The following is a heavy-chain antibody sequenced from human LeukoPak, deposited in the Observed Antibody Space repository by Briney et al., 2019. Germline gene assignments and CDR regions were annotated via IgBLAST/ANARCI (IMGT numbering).Heavy chain of an antibody. J-gene: IGHJ5*02. D-gene: IGHD6-19*01. V-gene: IGHV1-18*01. CDR1: GYTFTSYG. CDR2: ISADNGFT. CDR3: ANLAGVVAGLDP. Sequence: ASVTVFCTASGYTFTSYGINWVRQAPGQGLEWMGWISADNGFTASAQNLQGRVTMTTDTSTNTAYMELRSLRSDDTAVYYCANLAGVVAGLDPWGQGTLVTVSS.